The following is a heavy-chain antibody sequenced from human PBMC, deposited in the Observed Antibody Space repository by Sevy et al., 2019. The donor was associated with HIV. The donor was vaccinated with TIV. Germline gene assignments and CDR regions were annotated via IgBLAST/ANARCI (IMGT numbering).Heavy chain of an antibody. Sequence: PSETLSVTCTVSGGSITSLYWNWIRQPPGKGLEWIANIYYNGHINYNPSLKSRVTLSLDTSKNQFSLRLSSVTAADTAMYYCAGENAWGRGYSWGQGTLVTVSS. V-gene: IGHV4-59*08. D-gene: IGHD1-26*01. J-gene: IGHJ4*02. CDR3: AGENAWGRGYS. CDR2: IYYNGHI. CDR1: GGSITSLY.